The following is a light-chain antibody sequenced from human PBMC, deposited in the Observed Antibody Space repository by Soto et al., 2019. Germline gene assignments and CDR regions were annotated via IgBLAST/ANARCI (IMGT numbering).Light chain of an antibody. CDR1: QSVSSNY. CDR2: GAS. V-gene: IGKV3-20*01. J-gene: IGKJ1*01. CDR3: QQYSSSGT. Sequence: EIALTQSPITLSLSQGQRSTLSCSASQSVSSNYLAWYQQKPGQAPRLLIYGASNRATGIPDRFSGSGSGTDFTLIISILEAEDLTVYYCQQYSSSGTFGQGTKVDIK.